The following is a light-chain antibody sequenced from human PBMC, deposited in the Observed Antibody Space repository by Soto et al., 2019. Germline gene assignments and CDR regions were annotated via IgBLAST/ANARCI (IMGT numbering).Light chain of an antibody. CDR3: TSYTSSSTYV. J-gene: IGLJ1*01. CDR1: TSDVGAYNY. CDR2: EVS. Sequence: QSALTQPASVSGSPGQSITISCTGSTSDVGAYNYVSWYKHHPGQAPQLMIYEVSNRPSGVSNRFSGAKSGNTASLTISGLQAEDEADYYCTSYTSSSTYVFGTGTKLTVL. V-gene: IGLV2-14*01.